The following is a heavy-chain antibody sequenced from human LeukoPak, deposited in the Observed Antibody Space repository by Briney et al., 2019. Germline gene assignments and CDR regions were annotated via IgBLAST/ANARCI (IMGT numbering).Heavy chain of an antibody. Sequence: PGGSLRLSCAASEFIFSDYAMGWVRQAPGKGLEWVSTIDKTTYPTFYADSVKGRFTISRHNSKNTLYLQMNSLRTEDTAVYFCAKFEGATIPGWFNDYWGQGILVTVSS. J-gene: IGHJ4*02. V-gene: IGHV3-23*05. D-gene: IGHD6-19*01. CDR1: EFIFSDYA. CDR2: IDKTTYPT. CDR3: AKFEGATIPGWFNDY.